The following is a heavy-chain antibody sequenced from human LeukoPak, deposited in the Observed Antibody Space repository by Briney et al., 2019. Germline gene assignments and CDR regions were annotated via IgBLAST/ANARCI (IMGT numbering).Heavy chain of an antibody. D-gene: IGHD6-19*01. CDR2: INHSGST. J-gene: IGHJ6*03. Sequence: PSETLSLTCAVYGGSFSGYYWSWIRQPPGKGLEWIGEINHSGSTNYNPSLKSRVTISVDTSKNQFSLKLSSVTAADTAVYYCARSSYSSGWYHYYYMDVWGKGTAVTVSS. CDR1: GGSFSGYY. V-gene: IGHV4-34*01. CDR3: ARSSYSSGWYHYYYMDV.